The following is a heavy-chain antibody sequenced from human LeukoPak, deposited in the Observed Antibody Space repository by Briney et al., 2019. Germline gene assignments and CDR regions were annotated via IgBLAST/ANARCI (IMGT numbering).Heavy chain of an antibody. CDR1: GFTLSSYE. CDR2: ISSCGSAI. Sequence: GGSLRLFCAASGFTLSSYEMNWVCQAPGKGLEWVSKISSCGSAIYYADSVKGRFTISRDNAKSSLYLQMNSLRVEDTGVYYCARGGSLAHWGQGTLVTVSS. J-gene: IGHJ5*02. V-gene: IGHV3-48*03. D-gene: IGHD6-19*01. CDR3: ARGGSLAH.